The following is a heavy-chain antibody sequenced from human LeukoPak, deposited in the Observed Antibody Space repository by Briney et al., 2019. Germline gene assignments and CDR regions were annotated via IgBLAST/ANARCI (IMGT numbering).Heavy chain of an antibody. D-gene: IGHD3-22*01. J-gene: IGHJ4*02. V-gene: IGHV3-30*18. Sequence: LSYDGSNKYYAHSVNGRFPISRDNSKNPLYLQMNSLRAEDTAVYYCAKDLKLASSGLGYWGQGTLVTVSS. CDR3: AKDLKLASSGLGY. CDR2: LSYDGSNK.